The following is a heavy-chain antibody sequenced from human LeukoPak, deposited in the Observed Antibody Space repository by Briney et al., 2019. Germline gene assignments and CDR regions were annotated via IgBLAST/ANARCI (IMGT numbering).Heavy chain of an antibody. D-gene: IGHD2-2*01. V-gene: IGHV3-23*01. CDR2: ISGTGGST. J-gene: IGHJ4*02. CDR3: AKDVSRYRTSTNCYF. CDR1: GFTFSNYA. Sequence: GGSLRLSCAASGFTFSNYAMSWVRQAPGKGLEWVSAISGTGGSTYYADSVKGRFTISRDNSKNTLYLQMNSLRAEDTAVYFCAKDVSRYRTSTNCYFWGQGTLVTVSS.